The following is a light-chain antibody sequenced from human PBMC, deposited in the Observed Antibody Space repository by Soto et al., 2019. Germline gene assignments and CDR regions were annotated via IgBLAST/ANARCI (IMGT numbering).Light chain of an antibody. Sequence: QSVLTQPPSVSGAPGQRVTISCTGSSSNIGAGYNVPWYQQLPGTAPKLLIYGDIDRPSGVPDRFSGSKSGTSASLAITGLQAEDEADYYCQSYDSSLRGVLFGGGTKLTVL. CDR1: SSNIGAGYN. CDR2: GDI. J-gene: IGLJ2*01. CDR3: QSYDSSLRGVL. V-gene: IGLV1-40*01.